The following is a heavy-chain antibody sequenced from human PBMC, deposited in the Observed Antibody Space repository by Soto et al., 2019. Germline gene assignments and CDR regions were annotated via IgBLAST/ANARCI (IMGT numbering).Heavy chain of an antibody. CDR2: ISGTGDTT. CDR1: GFTFDSYA. J-gene: IGHJ4*02. D-gene: IGHD6-13*01. CDR3: AKDYTGSWYYFDY. V-gene: IGHV3-23*01. Sequence: GGSLRLSCAASGFTFDSYAMNWVRQAPGKGLEWASAISGTGDTTYYADSVKGRFTISRDNSKNTLYLQMNSLRADDTAVYYCAKDYTGSWYYFDYWGQGTLVTVSS.